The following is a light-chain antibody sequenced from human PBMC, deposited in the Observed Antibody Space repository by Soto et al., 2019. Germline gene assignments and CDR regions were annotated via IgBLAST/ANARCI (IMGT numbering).Light chain of an antibody. J-gene: IGKJ1*01. V-gene: IGKV1-5*01. CDR3: QHYNSYSEA. CDR2: DAS. Sequence: DIQMTQSPSTLSAFVGDRVTFTFRASQSINNWLAWYQQRPGTAPKILIYDASTLESGVPSRFSGSGSGTEFTLTISSLQPDDFATYYCQHYNSYSEAFGQGTKVDI. CDR1: QSINNW.